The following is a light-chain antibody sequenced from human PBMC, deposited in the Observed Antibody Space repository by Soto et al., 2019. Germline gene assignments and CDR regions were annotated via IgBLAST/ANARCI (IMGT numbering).Light chain of an antibody. J-gene: IGLJ1*01. Sequence: SYELTQAPSMSVAPGQTATITCGGNDIEGRVVHWYQQEPGQAPVLVVYDDSDRPSGIPERFSGSNSGNTATLTISRVEAGDEADYHCQVWDRSSDHYVFGTGTKVTVL. CDR1: DIEGRV. CDR2: DDS. CDR3: QVWDRSSDHYV. V-gene: IGLV3-21*02.